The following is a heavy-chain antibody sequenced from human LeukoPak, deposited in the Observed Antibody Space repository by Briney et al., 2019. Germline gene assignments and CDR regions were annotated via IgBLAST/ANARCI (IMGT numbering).Heavy chain of an antibody. J-gene: IGHJ4*02. CDR3: ARLGFCRGDNCLDDY. CDR2: IYYRST. CDR1: GGSISSYY. D-gene: IGHD2-15*01. V-gene: IGHV4-59*08. Sequence: SETLSLTCTVSGGSISSYYWSWIRQPPGKGLEWIGYIYYRSTNYNPSLKSRVTISIDTSKNQLSLKLSSVTAADTAVYYCARLGFCRGDNCLDDYWGQGTLVTVSS.